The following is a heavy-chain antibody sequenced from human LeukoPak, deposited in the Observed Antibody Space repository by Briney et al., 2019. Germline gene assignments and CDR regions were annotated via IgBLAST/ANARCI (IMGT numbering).Heavy chain of an antibody. Sequence: GGSLRLSCTASGFTFSTCGMTWVRQAPGKGLEWVSSISGNDDGTYYADSVKGRFTISRDNSKNTLYLQMNSLRAEDTAIYYCAKRGPIYSASPGNYFDYWGQGTLVTVSS. D-gene: IGHD3-10*01. V-gene: IGHV3-23*01. J-gene: IGHJ4*02. CDR3: AKRGPIYSASPGNYFDY. CDR1: GFTFSTCG. CDR2: ISGNDDGT.